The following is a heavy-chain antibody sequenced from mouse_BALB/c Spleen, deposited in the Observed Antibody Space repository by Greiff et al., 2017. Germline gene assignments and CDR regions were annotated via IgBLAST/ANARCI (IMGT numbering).Heavy chain of an antibody. CDR3: TRSGEDGNPRFAY. V-gene: IGHV1S81*02. CDR1: GYTFTSYY. CDR2: INPSNGGT. Sequence: QVQLQQSGAELVKPGASVKLSCKASGYTFTSYYMYWVKQRPGQGLEWIGEINPSNGGTNFNEKFKSKATLTVDKSSSTAYMQLSSLTSEDSAVYYCTRSGEDGNPRFAYWGQGTLVTVSA. D-gene: IGHD2-1*01. J-gene: IGHJ3*01.